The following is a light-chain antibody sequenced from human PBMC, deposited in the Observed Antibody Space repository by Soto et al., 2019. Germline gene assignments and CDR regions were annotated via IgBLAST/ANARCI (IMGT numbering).Light chain of an antibody. Sequence: QSALTQPASVSGSPGQSITISCSGTSSDFGGYNVVSWYQQHPGKAPKLIIYEGTKRPSGVSNRFSGSKSGNAASLTISGLQPEDEADYYCCSYADTSTFWVVFGGGTKLTV. CDR2: EGT. V-gene: IGLV2-23*03. J-gene: IGLJ3*02. CDR3: CSYADTSTFWVV. CDR1: SSDFGGYNV.